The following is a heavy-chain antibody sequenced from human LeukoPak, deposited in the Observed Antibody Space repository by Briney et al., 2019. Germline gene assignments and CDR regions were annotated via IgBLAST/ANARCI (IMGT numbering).Heavy chain of an antibody. Sequence: GGSLRLSCAASGFTFSSYAMHWVRQAPGKGLEWVSAITDAVGSTHYADSVKGRFTISSDNSMNTVYLQMNSLRPEDMAVYYCAKEIFSGLLYIDYWGQGTLVTVSS. CDR2: ITDAVGST. J-gene: IGHJ4*02. CDR1: GFTFSSYA. D-gene: IGHD5-12*01. CDR3: AKEIFSGLLYIDY. V-gene: IGHV3-23*01.